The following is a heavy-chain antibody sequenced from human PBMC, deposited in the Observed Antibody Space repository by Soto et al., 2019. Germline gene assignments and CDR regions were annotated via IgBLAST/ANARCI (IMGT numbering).Heavy chain of an antibody. V-gene: IGHV3-21*01. CDR3: ARPDRIFYYMDV. CDR1: GFTFSAYS. Sequence: EVQLVESGGGLVKPGGSLRLSCETSGFTFSAYSMNWVRQAPGRGLEFVSSITSNNIYYADSVRGRFTISSDNAKNSLYLQMSSLREDDTAAYYCARPDRIFYYMDVWGKGTTVTVSS. J-gene: IGHJ6*03. CDR2: ITSNNI.